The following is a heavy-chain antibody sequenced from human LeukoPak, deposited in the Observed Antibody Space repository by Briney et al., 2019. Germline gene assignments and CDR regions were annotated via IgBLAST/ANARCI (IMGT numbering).Heavy chain of an antibody. CDR1: GYTFTGYY. CDR2: INPNSGGT. J-gene: IGHJ4*02. Sequence: GASVTVSCKASGYTFTGYYMHWVRQAPGQGLEWMGWINPNSGGTNYAQKFQGRVTMTRDTSISTAYMELSRLRSDDTAVYYCARGRIDGVLRYFDWLSYFDYWGQGTLVTVSS. CDR3: ARGRIDGVLRYFDWLSYFDY. V-gene: IGHV1-2*02. D-gene: IGHD3-9*01.